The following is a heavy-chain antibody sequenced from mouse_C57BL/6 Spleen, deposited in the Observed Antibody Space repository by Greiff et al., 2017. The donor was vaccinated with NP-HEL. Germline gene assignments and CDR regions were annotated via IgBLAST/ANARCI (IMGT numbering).Heavy chain of an antibody. V-gene: IGHV5-4*03. CDR2: ISDGGSYT. Sequence: EVMLVESGGGLVKPGGSLKLSCAASGFTFSSYAMSWVRQTPEKRLEWVATISDGGSYTYYPDNVKGRFTISIDNAKNNLYLQMSNLKSEDTAMYYCARRGLCYGSTYWYFDVWGTGTTVTVSS. D-gene: IGHD1-1*01. J-gene: IGHJ1*03. CDR1: GFTFSSYA. CDR3: ARRGLCYGSTYWYFDV.